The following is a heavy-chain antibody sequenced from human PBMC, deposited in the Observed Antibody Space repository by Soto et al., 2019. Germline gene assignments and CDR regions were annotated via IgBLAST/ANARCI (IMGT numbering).Heavy chain of an antibody. Sequence: SETLSLTCSVSGGSISSYFWSWIRQSPGKGLEWIGYINYSGSTNYNPSLKSRVTISVDTSKNQFSLKLSSVTAADTAVYYCTRGNVARDYMDVWGKGTKVTVSS. V-gene: IGHV4-59*01. D-gene: IGHD2-15*01. CDR2: INYSGST. J-gene: IGHJ6*03. CDR3: TRGNVARDYMDV. CDR1: GGSISSYF.